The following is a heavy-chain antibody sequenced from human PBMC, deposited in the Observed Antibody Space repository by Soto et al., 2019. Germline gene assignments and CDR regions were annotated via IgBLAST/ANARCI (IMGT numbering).Heavy chain of an antibody. D-gene: IGHD2-2*02. CDR1: GSRFSNYV. CDR2: IIPIFNST. CDR3: AREGRGKKAGYNGLVSLGY. Sequence: QVQLVQSGAEVKTPGSSLKVSCTVSGSRFSNYVISWVRQAPGHGLEWLGRIIPIFNSTQYAQKFQGRVTITADKSTNTAALELSSLRSDDTAVYYCAREGRGKKAGYNGLVSLGYWCQGTLVTVSS. V-gene: IGHV1-69*06. J-gene: IGHJ4*02.